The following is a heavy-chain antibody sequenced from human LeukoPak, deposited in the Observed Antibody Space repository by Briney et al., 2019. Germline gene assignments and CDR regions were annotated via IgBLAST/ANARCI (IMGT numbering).Heavy chain of an antibody. V-gene: IGHV3-11*06. CDR2: ISSSSSYT. CDR3: ARDPLGQWLVQSYYFDY. J-gene: IGHJ4*02. CDR1: GFTFSDYY. Sequence: PGGSLRLSCAASGFTFSDYYMSWIRQAPGKGLEWVSYISSSSSYTNYADSVKGRFTISRDNAKNSLYLQMNSLRAEDTAVYYCARDPLGQWLVQSYYFDYWGREPWSPSPQ. D-gene: IGHD6-19*01.